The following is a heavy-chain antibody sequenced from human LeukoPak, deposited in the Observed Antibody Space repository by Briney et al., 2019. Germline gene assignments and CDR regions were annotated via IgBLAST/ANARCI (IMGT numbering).Heavy chain of an antibody. CDR2: IFPSGGEI. Sequence: GGSLRLSCAASGFTFSTFAMIWVRQPPGKGLEWVSSIFPSGGEIHYADSVRGRFTISRDNSKSTLSLQMNSLRADDTAVYYCVKIAPDLPWGQGTLVTVS. CDR1: GFTFSTFA. D-gene: IGHD2-21*01. V-gene: IGHV3-23*01. CDR3: VKIAPDLP. J-gene: IGHJ5*02.